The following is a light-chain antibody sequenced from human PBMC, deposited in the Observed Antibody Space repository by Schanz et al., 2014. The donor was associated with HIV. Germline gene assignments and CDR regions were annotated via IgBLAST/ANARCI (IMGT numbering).Light chain of an antibody. Sequence: QSVLTQPPSVSGAPGQTVTISCTGSSSNIGAGFDLHWYQHLPGTAPKLLIYGNSNRPSGVPDRFSGSKSGTSASLAITGLQAEDEADYYCSSYTTSDTLIFGGGTKLTVL. CDR1: SSNIGAGFD. V-gene: IGLV1-40*01. J-gene: IGLJ2*01. CDR2: GNS. CDR3: SSYTTSDTLI.